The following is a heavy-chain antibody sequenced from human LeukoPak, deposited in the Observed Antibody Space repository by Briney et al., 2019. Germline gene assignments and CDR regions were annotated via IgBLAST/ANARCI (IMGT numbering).Heavy chain of an antibody. V-gene: IGHV4-39*07. CDR3: ATFRGSPRRGPLDN. Sequence: TSETLSLTCTVSSGSTSTSNYYWGWVRQPPGKALEWIGNIFYSGSTYYSPSLKSRVTISLDTSRNQFSLKLNSVTAADTAVYYCATFRGSPRRGPLDNWGQGTLVSVSS. J-gene: IGHJ4*02. CDR1: SGSTSTSNYY. CDR2: IFYSGST. D-gene: IGHD5-12*01.